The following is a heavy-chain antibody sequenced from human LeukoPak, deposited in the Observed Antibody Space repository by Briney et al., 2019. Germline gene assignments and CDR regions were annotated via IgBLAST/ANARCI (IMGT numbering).Heavy chain of an antibody. J-gene: IGHJ4*02. CDR3: TRENSGSLSLEY. Sequence: GGSLRLSCAASAHTPSIYWMNWVRQAPGKGLEWVASIKQDGSETYYMESVQGRFTISRDNDMNFLYLQLSSLRAEDTAVYYCTRENSGSLSLEYWGQGTLVTVSS. CDR2: IKQDGSET. CDR1: AHTPSIYW. V-gene: IGHV3-7*01. D-gene: IGHD1-26*01.